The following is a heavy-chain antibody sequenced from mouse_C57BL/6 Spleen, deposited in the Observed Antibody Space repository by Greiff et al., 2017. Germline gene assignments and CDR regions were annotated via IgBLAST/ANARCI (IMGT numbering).Heavy chain of an antibody. CDR1: VFTFSDYG. Sequence: EVQVVESGGGLVKPGGSLKLSCAASVFTFSDYGMHWVRQAPEKGLEWVAYISSGSSTIYYADTVKGRFTISRDNAKNTLFLQMTSLRSEDTAMYYCAKGVNYYGSSYGYWGQGTTLTVSS. J-gene: IGHJ2*01. D-gene: IGHD1-1*01. CDR2: ISSGSSTI. CDR3: AKGVNYYGSSYGY. V-gene: IGHV5-17*01.